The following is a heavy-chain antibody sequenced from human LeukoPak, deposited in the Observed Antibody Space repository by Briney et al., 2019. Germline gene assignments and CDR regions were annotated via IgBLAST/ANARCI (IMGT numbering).Heavy chain of an antibody. CDR2: ISSSGSTI. J-gene: IGHJ6*03. Sequence: PGGALRLSCAASGFTFSDYYMSWIRQAPGKGLEWVSYISSSGSTIYYADSVKGRFTISRDNAKNSLYLQMNSLRAEDTAVYYCARDNLSPRKFYYYYTDVCGKGTTVTVSS. V-gene: IGHV3-11*04. CDR3: ARDNLSPRKFYYYYTDV. CDR1: GFTFSDYY.